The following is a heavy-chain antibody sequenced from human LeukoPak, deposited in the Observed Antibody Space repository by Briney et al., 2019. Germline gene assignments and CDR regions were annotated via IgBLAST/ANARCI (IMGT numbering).Heavy chain of an antibody. V-gene: IGHV4-4*07. CDR1: GGSISRFY. D-gene: IGHD2-21*01. CDR3: AREYGDLDY. J-gene: IGHJ4*02. Sequence: SETLSLTCTVSGGSISRFYWSWIRQPAGKGLEWIGRIYPSGGANYNPSLKSRVTMSTDTSKNQFSLKLRSVTAADTAVYYCAREYGDLDYWGQGTLVTVSS. CDR2: IYPSGGA.